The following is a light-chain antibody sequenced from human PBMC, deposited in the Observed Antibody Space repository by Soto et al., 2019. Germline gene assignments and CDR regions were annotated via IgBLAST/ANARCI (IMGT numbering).Light chain of an antibody. CDR2: DVS. Sequence: QSVLTQPASVSGSPGQSITISCTGTSSDVGGYNYVSWYQQHPGKAPKLMIYDVSNRPSGVSNRFSGFKSGNTAPLTISGLQAEDEAEDYCSSYTSTNTVVFGGGTKVTVL. CDR3: SSYTSTNTVV. J-gene: IGLJ2*01. CDR1: SSDVGGYNY. V-gene: IGLV2-14*03.